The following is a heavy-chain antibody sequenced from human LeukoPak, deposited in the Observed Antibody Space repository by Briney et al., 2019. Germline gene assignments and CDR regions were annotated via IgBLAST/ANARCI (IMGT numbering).Heavy chain of an antibody. V-gene: IGHV4-39*01. CDR3: ARHSALYGFWSGYYNHRDCVGRCFSWFDP. D-gene: IGHD3-3*01. CDR1: GGAISSSSYY. Sequence: SETLSLTCTVSGGAISSSSYYWGWIRQPPGKGLEWIGSIYYSGSTYYNPSLKSRVTISVDTSKNQFSLKLSSVSAADTAVCYCARHSALYGFWSGYYNHRDCVGRCFSWFDPWGQGTLVTVSS. CDR2: IYYSGST. J-gene: IGHJ5*02.